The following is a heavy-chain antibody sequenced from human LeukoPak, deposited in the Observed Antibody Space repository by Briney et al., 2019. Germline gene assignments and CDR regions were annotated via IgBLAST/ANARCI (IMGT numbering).Heavy chain of an antibody. J-gene: IGHJ5*02. Sequence: ASVKVSCKVSGYILTELSMHWVRQAPGKGLEWMGGFDPGDGEIIYAQKFQGRVTMTEDTSTDTAYMELSSLRSEDTAVYYCATLWIYGDYALPQGAFDPWGQGTLVTVSA. V-gene: IGHV1-24*01. CDR2: FDPGDGEI. D-gene: IGHD4-17*01. CDR1: GYILTELS. CDR3: ATLWIYGDYALPQGAFDP.